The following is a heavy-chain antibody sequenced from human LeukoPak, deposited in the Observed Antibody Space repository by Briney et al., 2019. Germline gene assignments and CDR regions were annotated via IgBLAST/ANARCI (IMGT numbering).Heavy chain of an antibody. D-gene: IGHD5-24*01. CDR3: ARPVEMATSPDAFDI. CDR1: GYSFTSYW. J-gene: IGHJ3*02. V-gene: IGHV5-51*01. CDR2: IYPGDSDT. Sequence: GESLKISCEGSGYSFTSYWIGWVRQMPGKGLEWMGIIYPGDSDTRYSPSFQGQVTISADKSISTAYLQWSSLKASDTAMYYCARPVEMATSPDAFDIWGQGTMVTVSS.